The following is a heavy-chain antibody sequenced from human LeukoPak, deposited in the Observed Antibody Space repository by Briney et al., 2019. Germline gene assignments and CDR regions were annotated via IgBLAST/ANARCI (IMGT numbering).Heavy chain of an antibody. CDR1: GFTFSSYW. J-gene: IGHJ4*02. CDR2: IKKDGSKK. Sequence: GGSLRLSCAASGFTFSSYWMSWVRQAPGEGLEWVGNIKKDGSKKYYVDSVKGRFTISRDNDKNSLYLQMNSLRAEDTAVYYCARGQGDSSSWYREYYFDYWGEGTLLTVSS. CDR3: ARGQGDSSSWYREYYFDY. D-gene: IGHD6-13*01. V-gene: IGHV3-7*01.